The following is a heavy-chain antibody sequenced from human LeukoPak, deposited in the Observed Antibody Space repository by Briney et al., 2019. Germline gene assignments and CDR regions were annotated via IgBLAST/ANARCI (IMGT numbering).Heavy chain of an antibody. CDR3: ARLDSYADDAFDI. J-gene: IGHJ3*02. D-gene: IGHD5-18*01. Sequence: PSETLSLTCSVSGVSIITYYWSWIRQAPGKGLEWIGYIADSGSTNYNPSLKSRVSISVDTSKNQISLKLSSVTAADTAVYYCARLDSYADDAFDIWGQGTIVTVSS. CDR1: GVSIITYY. V-gene: IGHV4-59*01. CDR2: IADSGST.